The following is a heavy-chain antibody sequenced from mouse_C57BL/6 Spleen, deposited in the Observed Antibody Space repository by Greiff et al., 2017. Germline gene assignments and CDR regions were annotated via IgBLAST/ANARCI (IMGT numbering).Heavy chain of an antibody. J-gene: IGHJ2*01. Sequence: VQLQQSGPELVKPGASVKISCKASGYAFSSSWMNWVKQRPGKGLEWIGRIYPGDGDTNYNGKFKGKATLTADKSSSTAYMQLSSLTSEDSAVYFCARGNWGDYWGQGTTLTVSS. V-gene: IGHV1-82*01. CDR1: GYAFSSSW. D-gene: IGHD4-1*01. CDR3: ARGNWGDY. CDR2: IYPGDGDT.